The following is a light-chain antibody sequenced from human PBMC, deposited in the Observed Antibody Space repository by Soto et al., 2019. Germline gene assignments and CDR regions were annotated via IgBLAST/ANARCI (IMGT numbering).Light chain of an antibody. V-gene: IGKV1-39*01. J-gene: IGKJ1*01. Sequence: DLQMTQSPSSLSASVGDRVTITCRASHNIGTYLNWFQQKPGKGPKLLIFAASNLQSGVPSRFSGGGSGADFTLTINSLQPEDFATYYCQLATDTLWTFGQGTKVEIK. CDR3: QLATDTLWT. CDR1: HNIGTY. CDR2: AAS.